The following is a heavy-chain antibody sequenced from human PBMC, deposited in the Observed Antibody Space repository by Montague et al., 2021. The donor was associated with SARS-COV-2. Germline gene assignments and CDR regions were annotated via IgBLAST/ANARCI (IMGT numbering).Heavy chain of an antibody. V-gene: IGHV3-48*04. D-gene: IGHD3-10*01. Sequence: SLRLSCAASGFTFSTYNMNWVRQIPGKGLEWLSYISSGSGAIFYADAVKGRFTVSRDNAKNSPFLQMNSLRAEDTAVYYCARDQLIRGVPAFDMWGQGTMVTVSS. CDR2: ISSGSGAI. CDR3: ARDQLIRGVPAFDM. CDR1: GFTFSTYN. J-gene: IGHJ3*02.